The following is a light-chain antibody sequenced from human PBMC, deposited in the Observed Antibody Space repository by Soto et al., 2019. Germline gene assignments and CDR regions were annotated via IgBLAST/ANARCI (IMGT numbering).Light chain of an antibody. V-gene: IGKV1-5*03. CDR3: QHYYCYSEA. CDR2: KAS. J-gene: IGKJ1*01. Sequence: DLQMTQSPSTLSGSVGDRVTITCRASQTISSWLAWYQQKPGKAPKLLIYKASTLKSGVPSRFSGSGSGTEFTLTISSLQPDDFATYYCQHYYCYSEAFGEGTKVELK. CDR1: QTISSW.